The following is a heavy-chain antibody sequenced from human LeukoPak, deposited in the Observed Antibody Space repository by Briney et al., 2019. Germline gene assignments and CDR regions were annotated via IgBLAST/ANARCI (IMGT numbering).Heavy chain of an antibody. D-gene: IGHD2-15*01. CDR2: ISSNGGST. Sequence: GGSLRLSCSASGFTFSSYAMHWVRQAPGKGLEYVSAISSNGGSTYYADSVKGIFTISRDNSKNTLYLQMNSLRAEDTAVYYCARGGMYCSGGSCYLFDYWGQGTLVTVSS. J-gene: IGHJ4*02. CDR3: ARGGMYCSGGSCYLFDY. V-gene: IGHV3-64*04. CDR1: GFTFSSYA.